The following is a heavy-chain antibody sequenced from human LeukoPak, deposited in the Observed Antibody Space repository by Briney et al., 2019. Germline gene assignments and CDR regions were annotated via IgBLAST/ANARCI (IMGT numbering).Heavy chain of an antibody. CDR3: ARGARNDFWSGYSHYYYYYGMDV. CDR1: GGSFSGYY. J-gene: IGHJ6*02. D-gene: IGHD3-3*01. V-gene: IGHV4-34*01. Sequence: SSETLSLTCAVYGGSFSGYYWSWIRQPPGKGLEWIGEINHSGSTNYNPSLKSRVTISVDTSKNQFSLKLSSVTAADTAVYYCARGARNDFWSGYSHYYYYYGMDVWGQGTTVTVSS. CDR2: INHSGST.